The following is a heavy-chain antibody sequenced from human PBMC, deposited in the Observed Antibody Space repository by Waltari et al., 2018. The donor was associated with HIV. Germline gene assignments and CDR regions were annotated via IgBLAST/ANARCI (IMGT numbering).Heavy chain of an antibody. V-gene: IGHV4-34*01. Sequence: QVQLQQWGAGLLKPSETLSLTCAIYGGSFDEYYWAWIRHTPEKGLEWLGDIHNIGTTTYNPSLKSRVTVSIDTSKNQFSLNLRSVTAADTAVYYCARTYKRITLFEIIRELSWFDPWGQGTLVTVSS. J-gene: IGHJ5*02. CDR1: GGSFDEYY. D-gene: IGHD1-7*01. CDR3: ARTYKRITLFEIIRELSWFDP. CDR2: IHNIGTT.